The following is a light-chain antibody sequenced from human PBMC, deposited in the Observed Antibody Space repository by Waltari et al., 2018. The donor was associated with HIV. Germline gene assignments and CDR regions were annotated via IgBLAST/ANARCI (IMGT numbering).Light chain of an antibody. CDR1: ARKSYS. J-gene: IGLJ2*01. V-gene: IGLV3-19*01. Sequence: SSELTQGPAVSVALGQTFRITCQAYARKSYSPHSYQQKPGQAPALVIYGRNNRPPGIPARFSGSRSGNTASLTITGAQAEDEADYYCNSRDRSGYLHVVFGGGPKLTVL. CDR3: NSRDRSGYLHVV. CDR2: GRN.